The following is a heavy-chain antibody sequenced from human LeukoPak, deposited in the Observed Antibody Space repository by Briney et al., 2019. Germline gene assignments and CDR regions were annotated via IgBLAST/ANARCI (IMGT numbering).Heavy chain of an antibody. J-gene: IGHJ4*02. CDR1: GFVFSDYY. CDR3: ARDGTDSSGPIFDY. CDR2: TDSNSETT. V-gene: IGHV3-11*04. Sequence: GGSLRLSCAASGFVFSDYYMSWIHQAPGKGLEWVAYTDSNSETTHYADSVKGRFIISRDNAKNTLYLQMNSLRAEDTAVYYCARDGTDSSGPIFDYWGQGTLVTVSS. D-gene: IGHD6-19*01.